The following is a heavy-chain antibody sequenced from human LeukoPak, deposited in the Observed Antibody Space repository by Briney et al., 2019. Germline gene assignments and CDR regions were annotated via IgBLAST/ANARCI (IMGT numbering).Heavy chain of an antibody. D-gene: IGHD7-27*01. J-gene: IGHJ3*02. CDR1: GGSISSYY. Sequence: PSETLSLTCTVSGGSISSYYWSWIRQPPGKGLEWIGYIYYSGSTNYNPSLKSRVTISVDTSKNQFSLKLSSVTAADPAVYYCASLLGRVFDIWGQGTMVTVSS. V-gene: IGHV4-59*01. CDR2: IYYSGST. CDR3: ASLLGRVFDI.